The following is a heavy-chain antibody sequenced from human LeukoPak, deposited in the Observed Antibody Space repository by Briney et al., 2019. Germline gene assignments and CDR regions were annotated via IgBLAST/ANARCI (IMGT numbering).Heavy chain of an antibody. V-gene: IGHV4-34*01. CDR3: ARRVRGVKRAFDI. J-gene: IGHJ3*02. Sequence: PETLSLTCAVYGGSFSGYYCSWIRQPPGKGLEWIGEINHSGSTNYNPSLKSRVTISVDTSKNQFSLKLSSVTAADTAVYYCARRVRGVKRAFDIWGQGTMVTVSS. D-gene: IGHD3-10*01. CDR1: GGSFSGYY. CDR2: INHSGST.